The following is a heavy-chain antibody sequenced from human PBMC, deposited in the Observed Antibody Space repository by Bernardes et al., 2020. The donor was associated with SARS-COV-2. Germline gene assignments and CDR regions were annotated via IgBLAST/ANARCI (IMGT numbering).Heavy chain of an antibody. CDR1: GGSFSGYY. CDR2: INHGGRT. J-gene: IGHJ6*03. Sequence: SETLSLTCAVYGGSFSGYYWTWIRQPPGKGLEWVGEINHGGRTNYNPTLKSRVTVSQDTSKNQFSLRLTSVTAADTAVYYCARGVKGVIVIHYYYHMDVWGQGTTVTVSS. CDR3: ARGVKGVIVIHYYYHMDV. D-gene: IGHD3-16*02. V-gene: IGHV4-34*01.